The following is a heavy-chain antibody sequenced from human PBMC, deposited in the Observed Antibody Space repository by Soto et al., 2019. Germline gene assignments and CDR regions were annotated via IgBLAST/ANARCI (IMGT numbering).Heavy chain of an antibody. CDR1: GFTFSSYA. CDR3: ARGGIQLFGDYVHYFDY. Sequence: VQLVESGGGVVQPGRSLRLSCAASGFTFSSYAMHWVRQAPGKGLEWVAVISYDGSNKYYADSVKGRFTISRDNSKNTLYLQMNSLRAEDTAVYYCARGGIQLFGDYVHYFDYWGQGTLVTVSS. J-gene: IGHJ4*02. V-gene: IGHV3-30-3*01. D-gene: IGHD5-18*01. CDR2: ISYDGSNK.